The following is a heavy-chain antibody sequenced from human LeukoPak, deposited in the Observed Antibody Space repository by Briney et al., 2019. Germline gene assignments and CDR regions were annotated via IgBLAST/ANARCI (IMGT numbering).Heavy chain of an antibody. Sequence: PSETLSLTCTVSGGSVSSGNYYWSWIRQPPGKGLEWLGYIHYSGSTYYNPSLKSRVTISVDTSKNQFSLKVTSVTAADTAVYYCARDRRAGQSGYWFDPWGQGTLVTVSS. CDR3: ARDRRAGQSGYWFDP. CDR1: GGSVSSGNYY. V-gene: IGHV4-61*01. D-gene: IGHD3-22*01. J-gene: IGHJ5*02. CDR2: IHYSGST.